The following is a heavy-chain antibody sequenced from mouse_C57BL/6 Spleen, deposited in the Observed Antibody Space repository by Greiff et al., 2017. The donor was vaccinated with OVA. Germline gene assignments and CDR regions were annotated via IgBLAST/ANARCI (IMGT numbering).Heavy chain of an antibody. Sequence: EVKLMESGEGLVKPGGSLKLSCAASGFTFSSYAMSWVRQTPEKRLEWVAYISSGGDYTYYADTVKGRFTISRDNARNTLYLQMSSLKSEDTAMYYCTRVVATYWCFDVWGTGTTVTVSS. V-gene: IGHV5-9-1*02. CDR2: ISSGGDYT. CDR3: TRVVATYWCFDV. J-gene: IGHJ1*03. D-gene: IGHD1-1*01. CDR1: GFTFSSYA.